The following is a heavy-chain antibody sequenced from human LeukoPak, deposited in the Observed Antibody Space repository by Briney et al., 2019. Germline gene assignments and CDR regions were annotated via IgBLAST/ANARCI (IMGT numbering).Heavy chain of an antibody. D-gene: IGHD3-22*01. Sequence: GGSLRLSCAASGFTFGTYSMTWVRQAPGKGLEWISSIYPNGQVTFYADSVKGRFTISRDNSRKTLYLQMKSLRDEDTAIYHCAKVSGYFDNTGDYFDYWCQGTLVTVSP. CDR2: IYPNGQVT. CDR3: AKVSGYFDNTGDYFDY. CDR1: GFTFGTYS. V-gene: IGHV3-23*01. J-gene: IGHJ4*02.